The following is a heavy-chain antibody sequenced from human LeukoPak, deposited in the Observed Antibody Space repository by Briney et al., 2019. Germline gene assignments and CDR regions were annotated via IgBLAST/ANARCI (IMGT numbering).Heavy chain of an antibody. V-gene: IGHV4-59*01. CDR1: GGSISGYY. Sequence: SETLSLTCTVAGGSISGYYWSWIRQPPGKGLEYIGFIFYGGTTKYSPSLKSRATISVDTSKNQFSLTLTSVTAADTALYYCARGRYNYDSSGYYYDNWFDPWGQGTLVTVSS. D-gene: IGHD3-22*01. J-gene: IGHJ5*02. CDR2: IFYGGTT. CDR3: ARGRYNYDSSGYYYDNWFDP.